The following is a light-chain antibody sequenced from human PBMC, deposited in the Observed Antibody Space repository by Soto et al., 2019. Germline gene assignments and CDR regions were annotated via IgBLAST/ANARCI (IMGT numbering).Light chain of an antibody. CDR3: QTWSTGIGV. CDR2: LNSDGSH. CDR1: SGHSDYA. Sequence: QLVLTQSPSASASLGASVKLTCTLSSGHSDYAIAWHQQQPEKGPRYLMKLNSDGSHSKGDGIPDRFSGSSSGADRYLTISSLQSADEGDYYCQTWSTGIGVFGGGTKLTVL. J-gene: IGLJ3*02. V-gene: IGLV4-69*02.